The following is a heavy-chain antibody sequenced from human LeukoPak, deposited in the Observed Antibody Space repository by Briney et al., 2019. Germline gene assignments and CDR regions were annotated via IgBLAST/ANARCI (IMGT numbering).Heavy chain of an antibody. D-gene: IGHD5-24*01. Sequence: RPSETLSLTCTVSGVSISGYYWNWIRQPAGQGLEWIGRIYSSGSTDCNPSLKSRVTISVDTSKNQFSLKLSSVTAADTAVYYCARDLRDGYYFDYWGQGTLVTVSS. J-gene: IGHJ4*02. CDR2: IYSSGST. V-gene: IGHV4-4*07. CDR3: ARDLRDGYYFDY. CDR1: GVSISGYY.